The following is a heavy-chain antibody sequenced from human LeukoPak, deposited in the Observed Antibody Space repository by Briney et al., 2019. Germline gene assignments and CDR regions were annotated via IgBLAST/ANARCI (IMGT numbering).Heavy chain of an antibody. CDR3: ARANYYGSGSLLYYYYMDV. J-gene: IGHJ6*03. D-gene: IGHD3-10*01. CDR1: GGPFCSSA. Sequence: SVRVSCKASGGPFCSSAISWARQAAGQGLEWMGGMILLLGAPKYAQHFQGRVTITTDESTSTAYMALSSLRSEATAVYYCARANYYGSGSLLYYYYMDVWGKGTTVTVSS. V-gene: IGHV1-69*05. CDR2: MILLLGAP.